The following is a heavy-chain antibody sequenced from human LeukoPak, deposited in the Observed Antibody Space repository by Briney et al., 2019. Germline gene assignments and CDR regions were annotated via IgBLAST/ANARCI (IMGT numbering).Heavy chain of an antibody. CDR1: GFTFSSYS. CDR2: ISSSSSTI. J-gene: IGHJ6*03. D-gene: IGHD3-10*01. CDR3: ARVGITMVRGVIIWDYYYYYYMDV. Sequence: GGSLRLSCAASGFTFSSYSMNWVRQAPGKGLEWVSYISSSSSTIYYADSVKGRFTISRDNAKNSLYLQMNSLRAEDTAVYYCARVGITMVRGVIIWDYYYYYYMDVWGKGTTVTVSS. V-gene: IGHV3-48*04.